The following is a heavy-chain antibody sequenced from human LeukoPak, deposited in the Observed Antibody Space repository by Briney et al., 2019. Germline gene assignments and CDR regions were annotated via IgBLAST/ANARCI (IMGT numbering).Heavy chain of an antibody. V-gene: IGHV4-39*01. CDR3: ARLRGAMTPVTSDFDY. D-gene: IGHD4-17*01. CDR1: GGSISGSSYY. Sequence: PSETLSLTCTVSGGSISGSSYYWAWIRQPPGRGLEWVGSGFYSGSAYYNPSLKSRLTISLDTSKNQFSLDLRSVTAADTAVYYCARLRGAMTPVTSDFDYWGQGILVTVSS. J-gene: IGHJ4*02. CDR2: GFYSGSA.